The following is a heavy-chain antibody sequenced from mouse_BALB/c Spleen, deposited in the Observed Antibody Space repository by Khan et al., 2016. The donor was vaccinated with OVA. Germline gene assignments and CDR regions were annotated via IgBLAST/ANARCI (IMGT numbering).Heavy chain of an antibody. Sequence: QIQLVQSGPELKKPGDTVKISCKASGYTFTNYGMNWVKQAPGKGLKWMGWINPYTGEPTYADDFKGWFAFSLETSASTAYLRINNLKNEDTATYFCARPPYFSYVMVYWGQGTSVTVSS. CDR3: ARPPYFSYVMVY. CDR2: INPYTGEP. V-gene: IGHV9-3-1*01. CDR1: GYTFTNYG. D-gene: IGHD2-10*01. J-gene: IGHJ4*01.